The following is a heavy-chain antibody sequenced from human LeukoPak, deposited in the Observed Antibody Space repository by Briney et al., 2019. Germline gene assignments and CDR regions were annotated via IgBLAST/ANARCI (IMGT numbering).Heavy chain of an antibody. J-gene: IGHJ3*02. V-gene: IGHV4-39*02. CDR2: IYYSGST. CDR3: ARDYVPYGGYGRDYAFDI. Sequence: PSETLSLTCTVSGGSISSSSYYWGWIRQPPGKGLEWIGSIYYSGSTYYNPSLKSRVTISVDTSKNQFSLKLSSVTAADTAVYYCARDYVPYGGYGRDYAFDIWGQGTMVTVSS. D-gene: IGHD5-12*01. CDR1: GGSISSSSYY.